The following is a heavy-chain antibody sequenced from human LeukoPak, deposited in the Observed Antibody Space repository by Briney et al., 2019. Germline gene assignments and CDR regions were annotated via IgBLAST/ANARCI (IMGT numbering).Heavy chain of an antibody. CDR2: IIPIFGIA. CDR3: ARDKDLRFLEWFIDY. V-gene: IGHV1-69*04. CDR1: GGTFSSYA. J-gene: IGHJ4*02. D-gene: IGHD3-3*01. Sequence: ASVKVSCKASGGTFSSYAISWVRQAPGQGLEWMGRIIPIFGIANYAQKFQGRVTITADKSTSTAYMELSSLRSEDTAVYYCARDKDLRFLEWFIDYWGLGTLVTVSS.